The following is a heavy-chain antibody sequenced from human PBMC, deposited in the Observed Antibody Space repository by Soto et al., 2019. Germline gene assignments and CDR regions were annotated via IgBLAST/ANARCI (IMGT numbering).Heavy chain of an antibody. J-gene: IGHJ6*03. CDR2: MNPSNGRT. V-gene: IGHV1-8*01. D-gene: IGHD2-2*03. CDR1: GYTFTGHD. CDR3: ARGPTSGYCSSTSCPKEYYYYMDV. Sequence: ASVKVSCKASGYTFTGHDINWVRQATGHGLEWMGWMNPSNGRTGYAHKFQGRVTMTRDTSINTAYMELSSLTSDDTALYYCARGPTSGYCSSTSCPKEYYYYMDVWGKGTTVTVSS.